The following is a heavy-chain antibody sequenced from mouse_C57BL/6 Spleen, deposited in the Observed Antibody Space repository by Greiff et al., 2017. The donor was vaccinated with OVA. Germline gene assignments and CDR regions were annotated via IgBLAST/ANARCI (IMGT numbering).Heavy chain of an antibody. V-gene: IGHV1-82*01. Sequence: VQLQQSGPELVQPGASVKISCQASGYAFSRSWMNWVKQRPGKGLEWIGRIYPGDGDTNYNGKFKGKATLTADKSSSTAYMHLSSLTSEDSAVYFCARELYYYGSSYLDYWGQGTTLTVSS. D-gene: IGHD1-1*01. CDR2: IYPGDGDT. J-gene: IGHJ2*01. CDR1: GYAFSRSW. CDR3: ARELYYYGSSYLDY.